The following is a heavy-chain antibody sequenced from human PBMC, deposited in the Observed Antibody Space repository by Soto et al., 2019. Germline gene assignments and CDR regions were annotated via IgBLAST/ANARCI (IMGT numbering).Heavy chain of an antibody. CDR2: IMPIFGTA. Sequence: QVQLVQSGAEVKKPGSSVKVSCKASGGTFSSYAISWVRQAPGQGLEWMGEIMPIFGTANYAQKFQGRVTITADESTSTAYMELSSLRYEDTAVYYCASPPIYSSGGSCYSGGGNWFDPWGQGTLVTVSS. CDR3: ASPPIYSSGGSCYSGGGNWFDP. J-gene: IGHJ5*02. D-gene: IGHD2-15*01. CDR1: GGTFSSYA. V-gene: IGHV1-69*01.